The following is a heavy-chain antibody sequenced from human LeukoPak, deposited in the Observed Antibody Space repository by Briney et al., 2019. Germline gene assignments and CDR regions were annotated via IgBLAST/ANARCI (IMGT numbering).Heavy chain of an antibody. CDR2: ISSSSYI. V-gene: IGHV3-21*01. CDR3: ARDREGDYIWGSYRPDWFDP. Sequence: PGGSLRLSCAASGFTFSSYTMNWVRQAPGKGLEWVSSISSSSYIYYADSVKGRFTISRDNAKNSLYLQMNSLRADDTAVYYCARDREGDYIWGSYRPDWFDPWGQGTLVTVSS. J-gene: IGHJ5*02. D-gene: IGHD3-16*02. CDR1: GFTFSSYT.